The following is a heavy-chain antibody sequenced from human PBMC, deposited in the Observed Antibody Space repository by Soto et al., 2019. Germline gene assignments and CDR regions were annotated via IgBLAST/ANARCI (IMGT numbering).Heavy chain of an antibody. J-gene: IGHJ4*02. CDR2: INHSGST. D-gene: IGHD2-2*01. CDR3: ARGLRVVPAARFDY. V-gene: IGHV4-34*01. Sequence: XETLSLTCSVDGWSFSGYYWSWIRQPPGKGLEWIGEINHSGSTNYNPSLKSRVTISVDTSKNQFSLKLSSVTAADTAVYYCARGLRVVPAARFDYWGQGTLVTVSS. CDR1: GWSFSGYY.